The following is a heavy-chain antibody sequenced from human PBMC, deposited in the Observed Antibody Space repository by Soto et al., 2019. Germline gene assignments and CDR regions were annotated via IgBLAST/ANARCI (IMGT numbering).Heavy chain of an antibody. Sequence: LRLSCTVSGVTFSNYAMNWVRQAPGKGLEWVSSLSGSGGTTYYADSVKGRFIISRDNSKNTLYLLMNSLRAEDTALYYCAKQRADYGSGADTFYFDSWGQGALVTVSS. CDR1: GVTFSNYA. J-gene: IGHJ4*02. CDR2: LSGSGGTT. V-gene: IGHV3-23*01. D-gene: IGHD3-10*01. CDR3: AKQRADYGSGADTFYFDS.